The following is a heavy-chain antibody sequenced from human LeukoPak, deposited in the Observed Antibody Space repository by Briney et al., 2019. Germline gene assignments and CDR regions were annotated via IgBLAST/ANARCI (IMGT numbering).Heavy chain of an antibody. CDR2: ISYDGSNK. CDR1: GFTFSSYG. CDR3: AKGSAYNGEYYYDSSGYTPYFDY. D-gene: IGHD3-22*01. Sequence: GGSLRLSCAASGFTFSSYGMHWVRQAPGKGLEWVAVISYDGSNKYYADSVKGRFTISRDNSKNTLYLQMNSLRAEDTAVYYCAKGSAYNGEYYYDSSGYTPYFDYWGQGTLVTVSS. V-gene: IGHV3-30*18. J-gene: IGHJ4*02.